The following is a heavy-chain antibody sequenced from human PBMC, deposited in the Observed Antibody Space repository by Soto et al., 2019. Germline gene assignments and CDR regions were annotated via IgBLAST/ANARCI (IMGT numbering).Heavy chain of an antibody. V-gene: IGHV4-30-4*08. CDR1: GASITSTTYF. Sequence: TLSLTCSLSGASITSTTYFWAWIRQPPGTGLEWIGYIYYSGSTYYNPSLKRRATISVDKSKNQFPLKLSSVTAADTAVYYCARDRFVYYYGSGDYYYGMDVWGQGTTVTVS. D-gene: IGHD3-10*01. CDR3: ARDRFVYYYGSGDYYYGMDV. J-gene: IGHJ6*02. CDR2: IYYSGST.